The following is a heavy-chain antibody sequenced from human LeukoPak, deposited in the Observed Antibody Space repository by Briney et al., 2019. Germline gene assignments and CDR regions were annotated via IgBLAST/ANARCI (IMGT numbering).Heavy chain of an antibody. CDR3: AILKPIVEVPAAKSTPNWFDP. J-gene: IGHJ5*02. V-gene: IGHV3-21*01. D-gene: IGHD2-2*01. CDR2: ISSSSSYI. CDR1: GFTFSSYS. Sequence: GGSLRLSCAASGFTFSSYSMNWVRQAPGKGLEWVSSISSSSSYIYYADSVKGRFTISRDNAKNSLYLQMNSLRAEDTAVYYCAILKPIVEVPAAKSTPNWFDPWGQGTLVTVSS.